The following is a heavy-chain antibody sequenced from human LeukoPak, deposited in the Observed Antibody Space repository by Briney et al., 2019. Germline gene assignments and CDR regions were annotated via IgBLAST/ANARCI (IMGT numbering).Heavy chain of an antibody. CDR1: GFTLSSYW. V-gene: IGHV3-7*01. CDR2: IKQDGSEK. D-gene: IGHD1-26*01. Sequence: QSGGSLRLSCAASGFTLSSYWMGWVRQAPGMGLEWVATIKQDGSEKYYLDSVKGRFTISRDNAKNSLFLQMNSLRAEDTAVYYCAGARGWEFSSWGQGTLVTVSS. J-gene: IGHJ5*02. CDR3: AGARGWEFSS.